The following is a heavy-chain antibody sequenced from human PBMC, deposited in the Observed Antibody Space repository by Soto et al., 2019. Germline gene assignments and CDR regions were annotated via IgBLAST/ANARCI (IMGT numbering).Heavy chain of an antibody. D-gene: IGHD2-21*02. CDR1: GGSISSGGYS. CDR2: IYHSGST. V-gene: IGHV4-30-2*01. Sequence: SETLSLTCAVSGGSISSGGYSWSWMRQPPGKGLEWIGYIYHSGSTYYNPSLKSRVTISVDTSKNQFSLKLSSVTAADTAVYYCARTYCGGDCGDLDYWGQGTLVTVSS. CDR3: ARTYCGGDCGDLDY. J-gene: IGHJ4*02.